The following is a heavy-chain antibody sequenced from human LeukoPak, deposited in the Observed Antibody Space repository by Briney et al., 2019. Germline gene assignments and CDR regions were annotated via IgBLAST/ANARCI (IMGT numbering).Heavy chain of an antibody. V-gene: IGHV3-15*01. J-gene: IGHJ4*02. CDR1: GFTFSNAW. Sequence: GGSLRLSCAASGFTFSNAWMSWVRQAPGKGLEWVGRIKSKTDGGTTDYAAPVKGRFTISRDDSKNTLYLQMNSLKTEDTAVYYCAKVLVGYDILTGLDYWGQGTLVTVSS. CDR3: AKVLVGYDILTGLDY. CDR2: IKSKTDGGTT. D-gene: IGHD3-9*01.